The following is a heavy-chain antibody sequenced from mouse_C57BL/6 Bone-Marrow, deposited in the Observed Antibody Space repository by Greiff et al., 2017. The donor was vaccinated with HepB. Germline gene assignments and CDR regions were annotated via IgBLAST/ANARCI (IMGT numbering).Heavy chain of an antibody. Sequence: EVQVVESEGGLVQPGSSMKLSCTASGFTFSDYYMAWVRQVPEKGLEWVANINYDGSSTYYLDSLKSRFIISRDNAKNILYLQMSNLKSEDTATYYCARDGGPSFLDYFEYWGKAPLSQSPQ. CDR2: INYDGSST. CDR1: GFTFSDYY. CDR3: ARDGGPSFLDYFEY. J-gene: IGHJ2*01. D-gene: IGHD6-1*01. V-gene: IGHV5-16*01.